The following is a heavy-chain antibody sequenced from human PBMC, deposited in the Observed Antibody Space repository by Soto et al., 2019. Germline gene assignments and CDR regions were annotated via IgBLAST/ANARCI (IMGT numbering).Heavy chain of an antibody. V-gene: IGHV3-30*18. CDR3: AKDRVGATGGGY. CDR1: GFTFSSYG. Sequence: QVQLVESGGGVVQPGRSLRLSCAASGFTFSSYGMHWVRQAPGKGLEWVAVISYDGSNKYYADSVKGRFTISRDNSKNTLYLQMNSLRAEDTAVYYRAKDRVGATGGGYWGQGTLVTVSS. J-gene: IGHJ4*02. CDR2: ISYDGSNK. D-gene: IGHD1-26*01.